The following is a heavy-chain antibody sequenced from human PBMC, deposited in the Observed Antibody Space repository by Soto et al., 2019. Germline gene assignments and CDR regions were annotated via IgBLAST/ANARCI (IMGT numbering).Heavy chain of an antibody. CDR1: GGSISSGGYY. CDR2: IYYSGST. Sequence: SETLSLTCTVSGGSISSGGYYWSWIRQHPGKGLEWIGYIYYSGSTYYNPSLKSRVTISVDTSKNQFSLKLSSVTAADTAVYYCAREGDRYCSGGSCQNWFDPWGQGTLVTVSS. J-gene: IGHJ5*02. D-gene: IGHD2-15*01. CDR3: AREGDRYCSGGSCQNWFDP. V-gene: IGHV4-31*03.